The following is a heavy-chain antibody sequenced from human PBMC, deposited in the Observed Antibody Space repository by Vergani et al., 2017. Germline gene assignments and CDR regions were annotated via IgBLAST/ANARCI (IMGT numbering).Heavy chain of an antibody. CDR2: IHTNGVI. D-gene: IGHD3-16*01. J-gene: IGHJ3*02. CDR3: ARGNPYVDFDI. Sequence: QVQLQESGPGLVKPSQTLSLPCTVPGGSFNSGSYYWSWLRQPAGKRLEWIGRIHTNGVIHYNPSLNSRATISVDTSRNQIALKLTSVAATDTAIYFCARGNPYVDFDIWGQGTMITVSS. CDR1: GGSFNSGSYY. V-gene: IGHV4-61*02.